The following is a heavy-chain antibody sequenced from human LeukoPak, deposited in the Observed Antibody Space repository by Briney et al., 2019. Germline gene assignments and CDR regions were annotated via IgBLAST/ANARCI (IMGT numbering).Heavy chain of an antibody. CDR1: GFTFDDYG. CDR3: ARGDSSGPDYYYYMDV. D-gene: IGHD6-19*01. Sequence: GGSLRLSCAASGFTFDDYGMSWVRQAPGKGLEWVSGINWNGGSTGYADSVKGRFTISRDNAKNSLYLQMNSLRDEDTAVYYCARGDSSGPDYYYYMDVWGKGTTVTISS. V-gene: IGHV3-20*04. J-gene: IGHJ6*03. CDR2: INWNGGST.